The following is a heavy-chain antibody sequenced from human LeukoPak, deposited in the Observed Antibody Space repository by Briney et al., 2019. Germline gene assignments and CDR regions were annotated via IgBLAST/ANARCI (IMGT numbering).Heavy chain of an antibody. D-gene: IGHD2-21*02. J-gene: IGHJ4*02. CDR1: GFTFSSYA. Sequence: GGSLRLSCAASGFTFSSYAMSWVRQAPGKGLEWVSAISGSGGSTYYADSVKGRFTISRDNSKNTLYLQMNSLRAEDTAVYYCANSIVVVTAIRYWGQGTLDTVSS. V-gene: IGHV3-23*01. CDR3: ANSIVVVTAIRY. CDR2: ISGSGGST.